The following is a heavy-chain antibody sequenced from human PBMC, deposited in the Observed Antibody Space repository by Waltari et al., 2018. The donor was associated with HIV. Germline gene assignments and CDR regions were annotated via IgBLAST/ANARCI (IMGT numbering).Heavy chain of an antibody. D-gene: IGHD2-2*01. CDR3: ARERRYGYCSSTSCYDAFDI. J-gene: IGHJ3*02. CDR1: GGSISSSSYY. CDR2: IYYSGST. Sequence: QLQLQESGPGLVKPSETLSLTCTVSGGSISSSSYYWGWIRQPPGKGLEWIGSIYYSGSTYYNPSLKSRVTISVDTSKNQFSLKLSSVTAADTAVYYCARERRYGYCSSTSCYDAFDIWGQGTMVTVSS. V-gene: IGHV4-39*02.